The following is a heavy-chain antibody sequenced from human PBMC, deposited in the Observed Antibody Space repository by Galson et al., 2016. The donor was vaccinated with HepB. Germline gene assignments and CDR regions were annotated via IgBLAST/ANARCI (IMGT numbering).Heavy chain of an antibody. J-gene: IGHJ4*02. CDR2: IWYDGTNK. V-gene: IGHV3-33*01. CDR1: GFTFSNYG. Sequence: SLRLSCAASGFTFSNYGVHWVRQAPGKGLEWVTLIWYDGTNKYYADSVKGRFTISRDNSKNTLYLQMNSLRAEDTAVYYCYSYGYWGQGTLVTVSS. D-gene: IGHD4-11*01. CDR3: YSYGY.